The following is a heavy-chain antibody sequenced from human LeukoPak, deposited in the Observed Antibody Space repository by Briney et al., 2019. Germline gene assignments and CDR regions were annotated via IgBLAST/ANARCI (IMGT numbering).Heavy chain of an antibody. CDR1: GGTFSSYA. Sequence: GASVKVSCKASGGTFSSYAISWVRQAPGQGLEWMGRIIPILGIANYAQKFQGRVTITADKSTSTAYMELSSLRSEDTAVYYCARERFPYYGSGSYGTYYFDYWGQGTLVTVSS. D-gene: IGHD3-10*01. V-gene: IGHV1-69*04. CDR2: IIPILGIA. CDR3: ARERFPYYGSGSYGTYYFDY. J-gene: IGHJ4*02.